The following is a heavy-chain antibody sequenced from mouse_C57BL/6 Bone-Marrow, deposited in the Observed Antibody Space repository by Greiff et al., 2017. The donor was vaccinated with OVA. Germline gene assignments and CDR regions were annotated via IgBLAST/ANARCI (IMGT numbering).Heavy chain of an antibody. CDR3: AGFYFDY. CDR1: GYSITSGYY. CDR2: ISYDGSN. V-gene: IGHV3-6*01. Sequence: VQLQQSGPGLVKPSQSLSLTCSVTGYSITSGYYWNWIRQFPGNKLEWMGYISYDGSNNYNPSLKNRISITRDTSKNQFFLKLNSVTTEDTATYYCAGFYFDYWGQGTTLTVSS. J-gene: IGHJ2*01.